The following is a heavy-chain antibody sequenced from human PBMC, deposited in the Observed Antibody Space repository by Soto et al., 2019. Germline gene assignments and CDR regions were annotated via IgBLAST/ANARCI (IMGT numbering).Heavy chain of an antibody. D-gene: IGHD3-22*01. V-gene: IGHV4-59*01. CDR3: ARIPAYDSSGYSFEPEWYFDL. CDR2: IYNGGSA. Sequence: SETLSLTCTVSDGSFSIYYWSWIRQPPGKKPEWLGYIYNGGSANYNPSLKSRVTISLDTSKNQVSLKLGSVTVADTAVYFCARIPAYDSSGYSFEPEWYFDLWGRGTLVTVSS. J-gene: IGHJ2*01. CDR1: DGSFSIYY.